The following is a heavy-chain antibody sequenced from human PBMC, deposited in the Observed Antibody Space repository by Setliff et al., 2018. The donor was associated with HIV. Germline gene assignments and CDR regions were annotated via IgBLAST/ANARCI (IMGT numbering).Heavy chain of an antibody. J-gene: IGHJ3*02. V-gene: IGHV4-34*01. CDR2: INHSGST. D-gene: IGHD3-9*01. CDR3: ARRQSYYDILNGRAFGALDI. Sequence: SETLSLTCAVYGGSFSDYYWSWIRQPPGKGLEWIGEINHSGSTNYNPSLKSRVTISVDTSKNQFSLKLSSVTAADTAVYYCARRQSYYDILNGRAFGALDIWGQGTKVTVSS. CDR1: GGSFSDYY.